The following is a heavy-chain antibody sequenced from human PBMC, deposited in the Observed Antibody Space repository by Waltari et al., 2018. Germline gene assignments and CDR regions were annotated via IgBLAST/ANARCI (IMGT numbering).Heavy chain of an antibody. CDR2: IRSRAGSFTT. CDR1: GFTSTDHY. CDR3: VRDKSGGYYDY. Sequence: EVQVVESGGGLVQPGGSLRLSCAASGFTSTDHYMNWVRQAPGNGQEWVGIIRSRAGSFTTDYAASVEGRFAISRDDSKNLLYLQMNSLKTEDTAVYYCVRDKSGGYYDYWGQGTLVTVSS. V-gene: IGHV3-72*01. J-gene: IGHJ4*02. D-gene: IGHD1-26*01.